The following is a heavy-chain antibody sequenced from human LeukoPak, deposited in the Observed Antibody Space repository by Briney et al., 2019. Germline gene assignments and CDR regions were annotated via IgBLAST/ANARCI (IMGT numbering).Heavy chain of an antibody. CDR1: GDSISGNY. J-gene: IGHJ3*02. Sequence: SETLSLTCTVSGDSISGNYWTWIRQPPGKGLEWIGYIYYSGSTNYNASLKSRVTISVDTSKNQFSLKLSSVTAADTAVYYCARRGSMGGSFVGAFDIWGQGTMVTVSS. CDR3: ARRGSMGGSFVGAFDI. D-gene: IGHD3-16*01. V-gene: IGHV4-59*08. CDR2: IYYSGST.